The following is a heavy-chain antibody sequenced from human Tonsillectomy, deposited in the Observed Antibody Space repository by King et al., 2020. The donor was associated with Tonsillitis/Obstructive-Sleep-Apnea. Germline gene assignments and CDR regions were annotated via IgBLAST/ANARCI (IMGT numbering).Heavy chain of an antibody. J-gene: IGHJ4*02. CDR2: VYYSGST. D-gene: IGHD3-22*01. CDR3: ARGLDYYYDSSGRYYFDY. V-gene: IGHV4-59*11. Sequence: MQLQESGPGLVKPSETLSLTCTVSGGSIRSHYWSWIRQPPGKGLEWIGYVYYSGSTDSNPSLKSRVTISVDTSKNQFSLKLSSVTAADTAVYYCARGLDYYYDSSGRYYFDYWGQGTLVTVSS. CDR1: GGSIRSHY.